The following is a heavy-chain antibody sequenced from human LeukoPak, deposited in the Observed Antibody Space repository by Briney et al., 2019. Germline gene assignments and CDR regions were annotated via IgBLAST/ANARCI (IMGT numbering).Heavy chain of an antibody. CDR1: GFTFSSYS. CDR2: ISSSSNYI. Sequence: GGSLRLSCAASGFTFSSYSMNWVRQAPGKGLEWVSSISSSSNYIYYADSVKGRFTISRDDAKNTLYLQMNSLRVEDTAVYYCANYWYPWGPGTLVTVSS. CDR3: ANYWYP. J-gene: IGHJ5*02. D-gene: IGHD2-8*02. V-gene: IGHV3-21*01.